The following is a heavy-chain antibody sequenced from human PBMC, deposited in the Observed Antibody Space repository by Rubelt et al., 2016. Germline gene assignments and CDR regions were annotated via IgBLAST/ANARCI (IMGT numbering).Heavy chain of an antibody. CDR3: ARRSPTGTVTE. Sequence: QLQLQESGPGLVKPSETLSLTCTVSGGSIRSDYWSWIRQPPGKGLEWMGHVYNSGSTNYNPSLKSRVTISLHTSKNQFSLMLNSVTAADTAVYYCARRSPTGTVTEWGQGTLVTVSS. V-gene: IGHV4-59*08. CDR2: VYNSGST. D-gene: IGHD1-1*01. J-gene: IGHJ4*02. CDR1: GGSIRSDY.